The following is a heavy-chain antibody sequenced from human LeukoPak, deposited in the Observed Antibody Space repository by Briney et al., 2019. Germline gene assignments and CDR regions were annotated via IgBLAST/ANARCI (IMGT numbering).Heavy chain of an antibody. Sequence: SETLSLTCTVSGGSLGSGGYYWSWIRQHPGKGLEWIGYIYYSGSTYYNPSLKSRVTISVDTSKNQFSLKLSSVTAADTAVYYCARPQVIRGYSYGHGAFDIWGQGTMVTVSS. CDR1: GGSLGSGGYY. CDR2: IYYSGST. D-gene: IGHD5-18*01. CDR3: ARPQVIRGYSYGHGAFDI. J-gene: IGHJ3*02. V-gene: IGHV4-31*03.